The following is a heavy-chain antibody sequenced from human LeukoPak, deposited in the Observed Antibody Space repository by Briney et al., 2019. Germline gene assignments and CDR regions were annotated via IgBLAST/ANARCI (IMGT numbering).Heavy chain of an antibody. CDR2: ISAYNGNT. V-gene: IGHV1-18*01. CDR1: GYTFTSYG. D-gene: IGHD2-2*01. J-gene: IGHJ6*02. Sequence: ASVKVSCKASGYTFTSYGISWVRQAPGQGLEWMGWISAYNGNTNYAQKLQGRVTMTTDTSTSTAYMELRSLRSDGTAVYYCARGSTIVVVPAAIVGNYYYYGMDVWGQGTTVTVSS. CDR3: ARGSTIVVVPAAIVGNYYYYGMDV.